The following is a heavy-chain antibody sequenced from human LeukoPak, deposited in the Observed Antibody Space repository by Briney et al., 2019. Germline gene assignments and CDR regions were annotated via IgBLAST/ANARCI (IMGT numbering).Heavy chain of an antibody. Sequence: ASVKVSCKASGYTFTSYGISWVRQAPGQGLEWMGWISAYNGNTNYAQKLQGRVTMTTDTSTSTAYMELRSLRSDDTAVYYCARLLYPDYDSSGYYSYYFDYWGQGTLVTVSS. V-gene: IGHV1-18*01. CDR1: GYTFTSYG. CDR3: ARLLYPDYDSSGYYSYYFDY. D-gene: IGHD3-22*01. CDR2: ISAYNGNT. J-gene: IGHJ4*02.